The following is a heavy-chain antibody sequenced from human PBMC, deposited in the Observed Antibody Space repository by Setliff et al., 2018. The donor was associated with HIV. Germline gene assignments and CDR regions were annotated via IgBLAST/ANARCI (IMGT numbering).Heavy chain of an antibody. CDR2: IYHSGTT. Sequence: SETLSLTCAVSGYSISSGHYWGWIRQPPGKGLEWIGSIYHSGTTYDNPSLKSRVTISVDTSKNQFSLKLSSVAAADTAVYYCARHGAYEAYYDYMDVWGKGTTVTISS. J-gene: IGHJ6*03. V-gene: IGHV4-38-2*01. D-gene: IGHD5-12*01. CDR1: GYSISSGHY. CDR3: ARHGAYEAYYDYMDV.